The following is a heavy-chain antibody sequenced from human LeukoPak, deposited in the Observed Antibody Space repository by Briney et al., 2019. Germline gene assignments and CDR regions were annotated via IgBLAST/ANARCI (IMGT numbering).Heavy chain of an antibody. CDR3: ARESAGSLHDSTAAFHY. CDR2: GHHSESS. J-gene: IGHJ4*02. Sequence: SETLSLTCSVSGDSVTSTYWSWIRQPPGRGLEWIAYGHHSESSNYNPSFRSRVIIPVDTSRNQFSLRLSSVTAADTAIYYCARESAGSLHDSTAAFHYWGQGILVIVSS. V-gene: IGHV4-59*02. D-gene: IGHD2-8*02. CDR1: GDSVTSTY.